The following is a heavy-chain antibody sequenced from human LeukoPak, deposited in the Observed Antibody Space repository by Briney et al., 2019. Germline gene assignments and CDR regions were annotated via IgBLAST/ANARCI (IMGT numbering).Heavy chain of an antibody. D-gene: IGHD4-11*01. Sequence: GGSLRLSCAASGFTFSSYSMNWVRQAPGKGLEWVSSISSSSSYIYYADSVKGRFTISRDNAKNSLYLQMNSLRAEDTAVYYCARDRNDYSNYRSRPPFDYWGQGTLVTVSS. V-gene: IGHV3-21*01. CDR2: ISSSSSYI. J-gene: IGHJ4*02. CDR1: GFTFSSYS. CDR3: ARDRNDYSNYRSRPPFDY.